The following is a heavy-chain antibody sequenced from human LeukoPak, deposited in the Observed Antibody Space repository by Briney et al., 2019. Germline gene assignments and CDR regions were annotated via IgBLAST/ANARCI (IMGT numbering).Heavy chain of an antibody. D-gene: IGHD6-19*01. J-gene: IGHJ2*01. Sequence: ASVKVSCKASGYSFTNYAVHWVRQAPGQRPEWMGWINTDNGDTKYSQKFQGRVSITRDTSASTAYMELSSLRSEDTTVYYCARDGGGQWLRGYFDLWGRGTLVTVSS. CDR2: INTDNGDT. CDR3: ARDGGGQWLRGYFDL. V-gene: IGHV1-3*04. CDR1: GYSFTNYA.